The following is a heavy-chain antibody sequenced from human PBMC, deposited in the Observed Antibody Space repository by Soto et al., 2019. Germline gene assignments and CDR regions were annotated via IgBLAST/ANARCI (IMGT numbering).Heavy chain of an antibody. D-gene: IGHD3-9*01. Sequence: SGPTLVNPTQTLTLTCTFSGFSLSTTGVGVGWIRQPPGKALEWLALIYWDDDNHYSPSLKTRLTITKDTSKNQVVLTMTNMDPVDTATYYCAHIGSDILTGYWLRLDPWGQGMLVTVSS. CDR1: GFSLSTTGVG. CDR2: IYWDDDN. CDR3: AHIGSDILTGYWLRLDP. J-gene: IGHJ5*02. V-gene: IGHV2-5*02.